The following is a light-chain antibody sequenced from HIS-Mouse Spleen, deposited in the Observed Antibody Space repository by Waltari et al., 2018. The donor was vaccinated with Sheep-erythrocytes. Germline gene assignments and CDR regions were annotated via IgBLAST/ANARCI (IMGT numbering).Light chain of an antibody. Sequence: AIQLTQSPSSLSASVGDRVTITFRGSQGISSALAWYQQKPGKAPKLLVYEASSLESGVPSRFSGSGSGTDFTLTISSLRPEDFATYYGQQFNNYPRTFGQGTKVEIK. CDR1: QGISSA. V-gene: IGKV1D-13*01. J-gene: IGKJ1*01. CDR2: EAS. CDR3: QQFNNYPRT.